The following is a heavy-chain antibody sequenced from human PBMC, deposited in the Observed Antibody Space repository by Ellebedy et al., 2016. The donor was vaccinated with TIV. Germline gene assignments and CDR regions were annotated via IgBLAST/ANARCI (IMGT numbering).Heavy chain of an antibody. J-gene: IGHJ6*02. CDR2: IIPIFGTA. V-gene: IGHV1-69*06. Sequence: SVKVSXXASGGTFSSYAISWVRQAPGQGLEWMGGIIPIFGTANYAQKFQGRVTITADKSTSTAYMELSSLRSEDTAVYYCARDGGSQYYYYGMDVWGQGTTVTVSS. CDR3: ARDGGSQYYYYGMDV. D-gene: IGHD1-26*01. CDR1: GGTFSSYA.